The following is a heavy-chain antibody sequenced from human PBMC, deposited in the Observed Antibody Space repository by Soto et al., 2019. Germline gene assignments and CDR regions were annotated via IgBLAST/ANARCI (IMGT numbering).Heavy chain of an antibody. V-gene: IGHV1-8*01. D-gene: IGHD4-17*01. J-gene: IGHJ4*02. CDR1: GYTFTSYD. Sequence: QVQLVQSGAEVKKPGASVKVSCKASGYTFTSYDINWVRQATGQGLEWMGWMNPNSGNTGYAQKFQGRVTMTRNTSLSTADMEMSSLRSEDTAVYYCARGLDYGGNGPRDYWGQGSLVTVSS. CDR2: MNPNSGNT. CDR3: ARGLDYGGNGPRDY.